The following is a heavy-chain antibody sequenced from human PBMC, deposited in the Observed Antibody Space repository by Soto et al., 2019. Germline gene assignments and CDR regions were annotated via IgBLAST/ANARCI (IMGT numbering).Heavy chain of an antibody. CDR2: IYYSGST. Sequence: SETLSLTCTVSGGSTSSGGYYWSWIRQHPGKGLEWIGYIYYSGSTYYNPSLKSRVTISVDTSKNQFSLKLSSVTAEDTAVYNCATSDIQGPLDYWGQGTLVTVSS. V-gene: IGHV4-31*03. D-gene: IGHD2-2*01. CDR3: ATSDIQGPLDY. J-gene: IGHJ4*02. CDR1: GGSTSSGGYY.